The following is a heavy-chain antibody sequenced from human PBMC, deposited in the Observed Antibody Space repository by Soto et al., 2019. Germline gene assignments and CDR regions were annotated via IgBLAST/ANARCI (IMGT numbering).Heavy chain of an antibody. V-gene: IGHV3-23*01. CDR3: ASLTYYYDSSGYYYTDAFDY. CDR2: ITVDGGST. Sequence: GGSLRLSCAASRFTFNTFALTWVRQAPGKGLEWVSSITVDGGSTYYVDSVKGRFTVSRDNSKNSLYLQMNSLRAEDTAVYYCASLTYYYDSSGYYYTDAFDYWGQGTLVTVSS. D-gene: IGHD3-22*01. J-gene: IGHJ4*02. CDR1: RFTFNTFA.